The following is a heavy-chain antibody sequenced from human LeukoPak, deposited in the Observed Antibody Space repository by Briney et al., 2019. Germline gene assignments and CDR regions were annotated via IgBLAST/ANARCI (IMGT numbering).Heavy chain of an antibody. CDR1: GYSFTSYW. CDR3: ARPHTVAGTSFDY. CDR2: IYPGDSDT. D-gene: IGHD6-19*01. V-gene: IGHV5-51*07. Sequence: HGESLKISCKGSGYSFTSYWIGWVHQMPGKGLEWMGIIYPGDSDTRYSPSFQGQVTISADKSISTAYLQWSSLKASDTAMYYCARPHTVAGTSFDYWGQGTLVTVSS. J-gene: IGHJ4*02.